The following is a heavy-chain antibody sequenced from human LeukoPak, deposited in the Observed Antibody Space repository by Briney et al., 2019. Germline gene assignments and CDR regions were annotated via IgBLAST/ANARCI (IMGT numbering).Heavy chain of an antibody. CDR2: ISNNGGSS. D-gene: IGHD1-1*01. CDR3: VKITSVTGGDC. J-gene: IGHJ4*02. CDR1: GFTFSAYA. V-gene: IGHV3-64D*09. Sequence: GGSLRLSCEASGFTFSAYAMTWVRQAPGKGLEYVSGISNNGGSSFYADSVKGRFTISRDNSKNTLYLQMSSLRAEDTAVYYCVKITSVTGGDCWGQGTRLTVSS.